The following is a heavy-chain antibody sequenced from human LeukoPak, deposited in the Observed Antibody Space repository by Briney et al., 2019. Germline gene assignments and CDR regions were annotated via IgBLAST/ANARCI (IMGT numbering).Heavy chain of an antibody. J-gene: IGHJ4*02. CDR2: INSNSGGT. Sequence: ASVKVSSKATGYTFTGYYIHWVRQAPGQGLEWMGWINSNSGGTYYAQKFQGTVTVTRDTSIGTAFPELNRLRSDDTAVYYCARGGDVHSATVLFQYWGQGSLVCVSS. D-gene: IGHD7-27*01. V-gene: IGHV1-2*02. CDR1: GYTFTGYY. CDR3: ARGGDVHSATVLFQY.